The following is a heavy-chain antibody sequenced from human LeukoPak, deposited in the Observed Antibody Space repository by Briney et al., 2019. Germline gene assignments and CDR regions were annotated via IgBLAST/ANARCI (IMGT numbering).Heavy chain of an antibody. CDR2: IIPIFGTA. CDR3: ARDGGLWFGELAYYYMDV. V-gene: IGHV1-69*05. J-gene: IGHJ6*03. Sequence: SVKVSCKASGGTFSSYAISWVRQAPGQRLEWMGGIIPIFGTANYAQKFQGRVTINTDEYTSKAYMELSSLRSEDTAVYYCARDGGLWFGELAYYYMDVWGKGTTVTVSS. D-gene: IGHD3-10*01. CDR1: GGTFSSYA.